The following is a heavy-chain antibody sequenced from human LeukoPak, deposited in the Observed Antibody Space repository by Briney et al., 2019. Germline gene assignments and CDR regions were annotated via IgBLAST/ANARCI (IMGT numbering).Heavy chain of an antibody. J-gene: IGHJ3*02. V-gene: IGHV3-48*03. CDR1: GFTFSSYE. CDR2: ISSSGSLI. D-gene: IGHD1-1*01. CDR3: ARRGLGSLAYVFDM. Sequence: GGSLRLSCAASGFTFSSYEMTWVRQAAGKGLEWVSYISSSGSLILYADSVKGRFTISRDNARDSLYLQMSSLRADDTALYYCARRGLGSLAYVFDMWGQGTIVTVSS.